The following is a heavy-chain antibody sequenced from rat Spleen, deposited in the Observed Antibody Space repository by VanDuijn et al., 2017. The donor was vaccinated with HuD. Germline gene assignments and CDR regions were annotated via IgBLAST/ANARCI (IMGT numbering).Heavy chain of an antibody. CDR1: GFTFSDYY. D-gene: IGHD1-11*01. CDR3: ARHYGGYSEYVMDA. V-gene: IGHV5-22*01. CDR2: ISYEGSST. J-gene: IGHJ4*01. Sequence: EVQLVESDGGLVQPGRSLKLSCAASGFTFSDYYMAWVRQAPTKGLEWVATISYEGSSTYYGDTVKGRFTISRDNAKSTLYLQMNSLRSEDTATYYCARHYGGYSEYVMDAWGQGASVTVSS.